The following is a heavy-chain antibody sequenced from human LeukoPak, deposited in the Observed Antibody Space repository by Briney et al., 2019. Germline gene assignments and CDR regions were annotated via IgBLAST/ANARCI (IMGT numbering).Heavy chain of an antibody. V-gene: IGHV3-7*01. CDR3: ARDPYYYESSGYFFGAFDI. CDR2: IKQDGSEK. Sequence: GSLRLSCAASGFTFSSYWMTWVRQAPGKGLEWVANIKQDGSEKFYVDSLKGRFTIARDNAKNSLHLQMNSLRAEDTAVYYCARDPYYYESSGYFFGAFDIWGQGTMVTVSS. J-gene: IGHJ3*02. D-gene: IGHD3-22*01. CDR1: GFTFSSYW.